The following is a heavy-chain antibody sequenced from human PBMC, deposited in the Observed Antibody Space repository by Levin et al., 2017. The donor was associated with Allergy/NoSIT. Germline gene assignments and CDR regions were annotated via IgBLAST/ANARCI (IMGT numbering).Heavy chain of an antibody. Sequence: GGSLRLSCVGSGFTFSKYNLNWVRQAPGKGLEWVSSMIAGSAKYYADSVKGRFTISRDDAENSLFLQMNSLSDEDTALYYCARDECSGNSCFTHPWYFDLWGRGTLVTVSS. CDR1: GFTFSKYN. CDR3: ARDECSGNSCFTHPWYFDL. J-gene: IGHJ2*01. D-gene: IGHD2-2*02. CDR2: MIAGSAK. V-gene: IGHV3-69-1*01.